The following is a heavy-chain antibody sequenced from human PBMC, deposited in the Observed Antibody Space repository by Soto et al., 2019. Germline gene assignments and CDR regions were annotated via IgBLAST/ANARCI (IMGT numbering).Heavy chain of an antibody. CDR1: GFTFSSYE. J-gene: IGHJ6*04. CDR2: ISSSGSTI. CDR3: AREYSSSSGGYYYYYGRDV. Sequence: EVQLVESGGGLVQPGGSLRLSCAASGFTFSSYEMNWVRQAPGKGLEWVSYISSSGSTIYYADSVKGRFTISRDNAENSQYLQMNSLRAEDTAVYYCAREYSSSSGGYYYYYGRDVWGKGTTVTVSS. D-gene: IGHD6-6*01. V-gene: IGHV3-48*03.